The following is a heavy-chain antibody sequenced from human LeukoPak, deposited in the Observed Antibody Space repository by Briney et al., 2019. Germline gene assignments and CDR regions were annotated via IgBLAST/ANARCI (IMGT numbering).Heavy chain of an antibody. CDR1: GGSISSETYS. CDR3: ARGHFDFWSGSGFDY. J-gene: IGHJ4*02. CDR2: IKDSGTT. Sequence: TWETLSLTCAVSGGSISSETYSWSWIRQSPGKGLEWIGFIKDSGTTFYNPSLKSRVTISVDKSKNQFSLKLSSVTAADTAVYYCARGHFDFWSGSGFDYWGQGTLVTVSS. V-gene: IGHV4-30-2*06. D-gene: IGHD3-3*01.